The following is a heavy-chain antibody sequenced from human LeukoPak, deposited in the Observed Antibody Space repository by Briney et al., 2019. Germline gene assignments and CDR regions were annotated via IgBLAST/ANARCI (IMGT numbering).Heavy chain of an antibody. Sequence: KPGESLKISCKGSGYSFTSYWIGWVRRAPGQGLEWMGWISAYNGNTNYAQKLQGRVTMTTDTSTSTAYMELRSLRSDDTAVYYCARVVEEWLVDYWGQGTLVTVSS. CDR3: ARVVEEWLVDY. CDR1: GYSFTSYW. J-gene: IGHJ4*02. D-gene: IGHD6-19*01. V-gene: IGHV1-18*04. CDR2: ISAYNGNT.